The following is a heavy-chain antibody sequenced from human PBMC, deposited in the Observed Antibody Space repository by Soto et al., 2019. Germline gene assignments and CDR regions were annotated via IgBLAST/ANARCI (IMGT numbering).Heavy chain of an antibody. V-gene: IGHV1-3*01. J-gene: IGHJ5*02. CDR3: VRRNAAAAGIDGFDP. CDR2: MNAANGDT. Sequence: AAVKVSCKASGYTFSSYGIHWVRQAPGQRLEWMGWMNAANGDTKYSPKFLGRVTITRDTSASTAYMELSSLRSDDKAVYYCVRRNAAAAGIDGFDPWGQGTLVTVSS. CDR1: GYTFSSYG. D-gene: IGHD6-13*01.